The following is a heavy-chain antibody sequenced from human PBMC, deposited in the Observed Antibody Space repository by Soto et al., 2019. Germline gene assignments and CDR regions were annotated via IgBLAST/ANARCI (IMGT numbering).Heavy chain of an antibody. J-gene: IGHJ4*02. CDR1: GFTFGTYE. D-gene: IGHD5-12*01. CDR3: ASDPSTHRGYDLGLDY. V-gene: IGHV3-48*03. Sequence: PGVSLRLSCVASGFTFGTYEMNWVRQAPGKGLEWVSYISSSGKTIYYADSAKGRFTISRDNAKNSLYLQMNSLRAEDTAVYYCASDPSTHRGYDLGLDYWGQGTLVTVSS. CDR2: ISSSGKTI.